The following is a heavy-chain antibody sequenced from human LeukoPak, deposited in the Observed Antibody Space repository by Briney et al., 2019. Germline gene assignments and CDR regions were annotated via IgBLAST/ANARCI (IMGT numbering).Heavy chain of an antibody. CDR2: ITWDGGST. CDR3: AKGKNTGSYLSHVDY. CDR1: GFTFHDYA. D-gene: IGHD3-10*01. J-gene: IGHJ4*02. Sequence: PGRSLRLSCAASGFTFHDYAMHWVRQAPGKGLEWVSLITWDGGSTYYADSVKGRFTISRDNSKNSLYLQMNSLRTEDTALYYCAKGKNTGSYLSHVDYWGQGTLVTVSS. V-gene: IGHV3-43*01.